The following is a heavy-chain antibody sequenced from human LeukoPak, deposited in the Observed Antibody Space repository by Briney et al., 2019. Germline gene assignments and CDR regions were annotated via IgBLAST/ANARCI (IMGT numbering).Heavy chain of an antibody. V-gene: IGHV1-46*01. Sequence: RASVKVSCKASGYTFTSYYMHWVRQAPGQGLEWMGIINPSGGSTSYAQKFQGRVTMTRDTFTSTVYMELSSLRSEDTAVYYCARENSIAVAGTGLYYYYYYMDVWGKGTTVTVSS. CDR3: ARENSIAVAGTGLYYYYYYMDV. CDR1: GYTFTSYY. J-gene: IGHJ6*03. CDR2: INPSGGST. D-gene: IGHD6-19*01.